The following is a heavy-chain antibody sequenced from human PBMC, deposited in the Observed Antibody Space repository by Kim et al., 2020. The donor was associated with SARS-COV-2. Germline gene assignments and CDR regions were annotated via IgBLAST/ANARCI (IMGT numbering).Heavy chain of an antibody. J-gene: IGHJ4*02. CDR3: AKDGDYGGNSSGEDYFDY. Sequence: GGSLRLSCAASGFTFSSYGMHWVRQAPGKGLEWVAVIWYDGSNRYYADAVKGRFTISRDNSKNTLYLQMNSLRAEDTAVYYCAKDGDYGGNSSGEDYFDYWGQGTLVTVSS. CDR2: IWYDGSNR. D-gene: IGHD4-17*01. CDR1: GFTFSSYG. V-gene: IGHV3-33*06.